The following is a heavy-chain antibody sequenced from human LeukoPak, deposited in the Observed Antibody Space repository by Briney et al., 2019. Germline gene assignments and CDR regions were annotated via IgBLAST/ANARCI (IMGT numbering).Heavy chain of an antibody. V-gene: IGHV1-8*03. CDR3: ARGVFGEPNTAVDV. CDR1: GYTFTDYD. Sequence: GASVKVSCKTSGYTFTDYDAHWVRQAPGQGLEWMGWINPNIATTKYSPTLQGRVTFTRYTSSSLAYIELSRLTSGDPTVYLCARGVFGEPNTAVDVWGQGTLVAVSS. D-gene: IGHD1-14*01. CDR2: INPNIATT. J-gene: IGHJ3*01.